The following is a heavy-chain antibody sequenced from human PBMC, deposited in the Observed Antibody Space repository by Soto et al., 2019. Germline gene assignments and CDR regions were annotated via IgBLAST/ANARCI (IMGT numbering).Heavy chain of an antibody. Sequence: SVKVSCKASGGTFSSYAISWVRQAPGQGLEWMGGIIPIFGTANYAQKFQGRVTITADKSTSTAYMELSSLRSEDTAVYYCAREPGSSSSGLWGFDPWGQGTLVTVSP. CDR2: IIPIFGTA. V-gene: IGHV1-69*06. D-gene: IGHD6-6*01. J-gene: IGHJ5*02. CDR1: GGTFSSYA. CDR3: AREPGSSSSGLWGFDP.